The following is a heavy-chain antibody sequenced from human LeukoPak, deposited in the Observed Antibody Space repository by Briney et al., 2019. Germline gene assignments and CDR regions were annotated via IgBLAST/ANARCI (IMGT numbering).Heavy chain of an antibody. CDR3: ARDLGLGRGWYDGDY. V-gene: IGHV3-30-3*01. D-gene: IGHD6-19*01. Sequence: AGGSLRLSCAASGFTFTSYAMHWVRQAPGKGLEWVAIIKDDGSNKYYADSVKGRFTISRDNSKSTVYLQVNSLRAEDTAVYYCARDLGLGRGWYDGDYWGQGTLVTVCS. J-gene: IGHJ4*02. CDR2: IKDDGSNK. CDR1: GFTFTSYA.